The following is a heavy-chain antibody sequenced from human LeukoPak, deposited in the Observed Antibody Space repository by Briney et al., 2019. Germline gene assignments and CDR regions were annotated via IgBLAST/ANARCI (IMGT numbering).Heavy chain of an antibody. Sequence: PGGSLRLSCAASGFTFGSYWMHWVRQAPGKGLVWVSRINSDGSSTSYADSVKGRFTISRDNAKNTLYLQMNSLRAEDTAVYYCARPGYSYGRYFDYWGQGTLVTVSS. V-gene: IGHV3-74*01. D-gene: IGHD5-18*01. CDR1: GFTFGSYW. CDR3: ARPGYSYGRYFDY. CDR2: INSDGSST. J-gene: IGHJ4*02.